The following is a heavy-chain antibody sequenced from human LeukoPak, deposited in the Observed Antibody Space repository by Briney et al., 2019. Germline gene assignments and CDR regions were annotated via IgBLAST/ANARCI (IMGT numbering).Heavy chain of an antibody. CDR2: IIPIFGTA. CDR3: ARVGDYYDSSGYCFDY. Sequence: SVKVSCKASGGTFSSYAISWVRQAPGQGLEWMGRIIPIFGTANYAQKFQGRVTITTDESTSTAYMELSSLRSEDTAVYYCARVGDYYDSSGYCFDYWGQGTLVTVSS. D-gene: IGHD3-22*01. J-gene: IGHJ4*02. V-gene: IGHV1-69*05. CDR1: GGTFSSYA.